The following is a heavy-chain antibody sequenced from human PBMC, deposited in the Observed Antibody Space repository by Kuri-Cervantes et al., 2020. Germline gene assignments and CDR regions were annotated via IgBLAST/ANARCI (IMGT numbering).Heavy chain of an antibody. D-gene: IGHD3-16*02. CDR3: ARDRESGYDYVWGSYRVYNWFDP. CDR1: GFTFSSYG. V-gene: IGHV3-33*01. Sequence: GGSLRLSCAASGFTFSSYGMHWVRQAPGKGLEWVAVIWYDGSNEYYADSVKGRFTISRDNSKNTLYLQMNNLRAEDTAVYYCARDRESGYDYVWGSYRVYNWFDPWGQGTLVTVSS. CDR2: IWYDGSNE. J-gene: IGHJ5*02.